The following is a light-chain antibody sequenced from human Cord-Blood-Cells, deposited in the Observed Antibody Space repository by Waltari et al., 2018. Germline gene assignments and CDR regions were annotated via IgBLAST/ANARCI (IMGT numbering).Light chain of an antibody. CDR3: QQRSNWLT. V-gene: IGKV3-11*01. CDR1: QSVSSY. Sequence: DIVLTQSPATLSLSPGERATPSCRASQSVSSYLAWYQQKPGQAPRLLIYDAYNRATGIPARFSGSGSETDFTLTISSLEPEDFAVYYCQQRSNWLTFGGGTKVEIK. CDR2: DAY. J-gene: IGKJ4*01.